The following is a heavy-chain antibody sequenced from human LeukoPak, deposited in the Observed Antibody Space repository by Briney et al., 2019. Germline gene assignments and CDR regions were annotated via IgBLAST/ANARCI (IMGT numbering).Heavy chain of an antibody. CDR2: ISGDGAST. CDR3: AKDQTPRYSSSWFNWFDP. V-gene: IGHV3-74*01. CDR1: GFTISSYW. J-gene: IGHJ5*02. D-gene: IGHD6-13*01. Sequence: PGGSLRLSCAASGFTISSYWMHWVRQAPGKGLVWVSRISGDGASTSYADSVKGRFIISRDNAKNTLYLQMNSLRAEDTAVYYCAKDQTPRYSSSWFNWFDPWGQGTLVTVSS.